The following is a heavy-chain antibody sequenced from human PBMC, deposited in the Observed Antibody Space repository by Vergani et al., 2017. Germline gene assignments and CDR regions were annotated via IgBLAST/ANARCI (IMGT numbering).Heavy chain of an antibody. J-gene: IGHJ6*03. V-gene: IGHV3-30*18. CDR2: ISYDGSNK. CDR3: AKAGIAVAGTGYYYYMDV. CDR1: GFTFSSYG. Sequence: VQLEESGGGLVLPGRSLRLSCVASGFTFSSYGMHWVRQAPGKGLEWVAVISYDGSNKYYADSVKGRFTISRDNSKNTLYLQMNSLRAEDTAVYYCAKAGIAVAGTGYYYYMDVWGKGTTVTVSS. D-gene: IGHD6-19*01.